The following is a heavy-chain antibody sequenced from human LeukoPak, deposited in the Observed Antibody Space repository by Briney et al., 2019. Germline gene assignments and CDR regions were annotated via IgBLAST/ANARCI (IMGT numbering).Heavy chain of an antibody. CDR2: IWYDGTNK. Sequence: GGSLRLPCAASGFTFSNFGMHWVRQAPGKGLEWVAVIWYDGTNKYYADSAKGRFTISRDNSKNTLYLQMNSLRVEDTAVYYCARVVEDYYDSSGYPDAFEIWGQGTMVTVSS. J-gene: IGHJ3*02. V-gene: IGHV3-33*01. CDR1: GFTFSNFG. CDR3: ARVVEDYYDSSGYPDAFEI. D-gene: IGHD3-22*01.